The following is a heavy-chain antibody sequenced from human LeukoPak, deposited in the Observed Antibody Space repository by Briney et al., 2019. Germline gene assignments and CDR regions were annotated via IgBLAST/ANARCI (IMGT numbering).Heavy chain of an antibody. CDR2: VSGSGGST. Sequence: GGSLRLSCAASGFSFSSYAMTGVRQAPGKGLEWVSTVSGSGGSTLYADSVKGRFSISRDNSENTLYLQLNSLRAEDTAVYYCVKDRYSSGWYGPDYFDYWGQGTLVTVSS. D-gene: IGHD6-19*01. V-gene: IGHV3-23*01. J-gene: IGHJ4*02. CDR1: GFSFSSYA. CDR3: VKDRYSSGWYGPDYFDY.